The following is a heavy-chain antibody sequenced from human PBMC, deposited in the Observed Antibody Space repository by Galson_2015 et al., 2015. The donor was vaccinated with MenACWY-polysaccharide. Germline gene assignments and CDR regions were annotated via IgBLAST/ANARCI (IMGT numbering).Heavy chain of an antibody. J-gene: IGHJ3*02. Sequence: FLRLSCAASGFPFSTYGLHWVRQAPGKGLEWVAVIWAAGRNQYYADSVNGRFSISRDNSKNTLSLQLNRLRADDTAAYYCVRERGPFDGFDIWGQGTMVTVSS. CDR3: VRERGPFDGFDI. CDR1: GFPFSTYG. V-gene: IGHV3-33*01. D-gene: IGHD3-10*01. CDR2: IWAAGRNQ.